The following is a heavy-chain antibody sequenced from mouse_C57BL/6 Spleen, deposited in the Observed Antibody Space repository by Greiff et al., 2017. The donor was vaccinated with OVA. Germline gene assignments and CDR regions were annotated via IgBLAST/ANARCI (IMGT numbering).Heavy chain of an antibody. J-gene: IGHJ4*01. CDR1: GYTFTDYT. Sequence: VKLQQSDAELVKPGASVKISCKASGYTFTDYTIHWMKQRPEQGLEWIGYIYPRDGSTKYNEKFKGKATLTADKSSSTAYMQLNSLTSEDSAVYFCARGVRRDYYAMDYWGQGTSVTVSA. CDR3: ARGVRRDYYAMDY. D-gene: IGHD2-14*01. V-gene: IGHV1-78*01. CDR2: IYPRDGST.